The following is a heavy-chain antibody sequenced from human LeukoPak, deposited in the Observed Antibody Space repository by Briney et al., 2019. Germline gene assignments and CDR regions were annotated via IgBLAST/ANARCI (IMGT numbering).Heavy chain of an antibody. CDR3: ARDRANSPYYFDY. V-gene: IGHV4-30-4*01. Sequence: PSETLSLTCTVSGGSISSGDYYWSWIRQPPGKGLEWVGYIYYSGSTYYNPSLKSRVTISVDTSKNQFSLKLSSVTAADTAVYFCARDRANSPYYFDYWGQGTLVTVSP. CDR1: GGSISSGDYY. J-gene: IGHJ4*02. D-gene: IGHD4/OR15-4a*01. CDR2: IYYSGST.